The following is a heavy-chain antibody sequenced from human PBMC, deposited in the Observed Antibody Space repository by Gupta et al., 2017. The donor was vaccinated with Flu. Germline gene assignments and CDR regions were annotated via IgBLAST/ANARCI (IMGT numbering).Heavy chain of an antibody. Sequence: RQAPGQGLEGMGGITTMFGTPKYAQKFHGRVPITADKSKGTAYMELSSLRSEDTAVYYCARGAEADCSGASCYHYYYYMDVWGKGTTVTVSS. CDR3: ARGAEADCSGASCYHYYYYMDV. J-gene: IGHJ6*03. D-gene: IGHD2-15*01. V-gene: IGHV1-69*06. CDR2: ITTMFGTP.